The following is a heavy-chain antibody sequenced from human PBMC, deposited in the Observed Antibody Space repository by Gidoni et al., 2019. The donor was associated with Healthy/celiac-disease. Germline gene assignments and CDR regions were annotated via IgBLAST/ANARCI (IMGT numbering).Heavy chain of an antibody. CDR2: ISGSGGST. CDR1: GFTFSSYA. V-gene: IGHV3-23*01. J-gene: IGHJ4*02. D-gene: IGHD2-2*01. CDR3: AKDQTNYIVVVPAAIPSGY. Sequence: EVQLLESGGGLVQPGGSLRLSCAASGFTFSSYAMSWVRQAPGKGLEWVSAISGSGGSTYYADSVKGRFTISRDNSKNTLYLQMNSLRAEDTAVYYCAKDQTNYIVVVPAAIPSGYWGQGTLVTVSS.